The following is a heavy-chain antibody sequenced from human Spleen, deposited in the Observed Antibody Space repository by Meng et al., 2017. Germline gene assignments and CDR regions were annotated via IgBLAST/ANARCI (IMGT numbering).Heavy chain of an antibody. V-gene: IGHV1-69*06. D-gene: IGHD3-9*01. Sequence: QVKLVQVGAEGKKPGASVKVSCKASGGTFSTSIINWVRQAPGQGLEWVGGIVPIFGTPDYAQKFQGRVTITADKSTSTAYMELSSLRSEDTAMYYCASRDDFLTGADYWGQGSLVTVSS. CDR1: GGTFSTSI. CDR3: ASRDDFLTGADY. J-gene: IGHJ4*02. CDR2: IVPIFGTP.